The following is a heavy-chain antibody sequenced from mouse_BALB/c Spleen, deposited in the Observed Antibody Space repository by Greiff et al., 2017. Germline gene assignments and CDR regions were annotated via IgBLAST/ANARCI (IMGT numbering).Heavy chain of an antibody. Sequence: VKLEESGPGLVAPSQSLSITCTVSGFSLTGYGVNWVRQPPGKGLEWLGMIWGDGSTDYNSALKSRLSISKDNSKSQVFLKMNSLQTDDTARYYSARDGNYEGTGFAYWGQGTLVTVSA. D-gene: IGHD2-1*01. CDR3: ARDGNYEGTGFAY. CDR2: IWGDGST. V-gene: IGHV2-6-7*01. CDR1: GFSLTGYG. J-gene: IGHJ3*01.